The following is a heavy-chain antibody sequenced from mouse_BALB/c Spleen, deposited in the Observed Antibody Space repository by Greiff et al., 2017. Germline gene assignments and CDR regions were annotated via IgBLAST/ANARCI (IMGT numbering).Heavy chain of an antibody. V-gene: IGHV3-2*02. CDR3: ARGDYGNFKGVHFDY. Sequence: ESGPGLVKPSQSLSLTCTVTGYSITSDYAWNWIRQFPGNKLEWMGYISYSGSTSYNPSLKSRISITRDTSKNQFFLQLNSVTTEDTATYYCARGDYGNFKGVHFDYWGQGTTLTVSS. J-gene: IGHJ2*01. CDR1: GYSITSDYA. D-gene: IGHD2-1*01. CDR2: ISYSGST.